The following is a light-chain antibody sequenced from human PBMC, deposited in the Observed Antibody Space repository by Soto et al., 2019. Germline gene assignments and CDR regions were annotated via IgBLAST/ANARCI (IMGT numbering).Light chain of an antibody. CDR1: QSLLHSNGYNY. V-gene: IGKV2-28*01. CDR3: MQALQTPPWT. CDR2: SGS. Sequence: DIVLTQSPLSLPVTPGDPAAISCMASQSLLHSNGYNYLDWYLQRPGQSPQLLIYSGSNRASGVPDRFSGSGSGTHFTLKISRVEAEDVGVYYCMQALQTPPWTFGQGTKVDIK. J-gene: IGKJ1*01.